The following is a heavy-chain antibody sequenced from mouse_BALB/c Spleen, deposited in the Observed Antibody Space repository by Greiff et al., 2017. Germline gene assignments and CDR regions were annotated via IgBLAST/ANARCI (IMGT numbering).Heavy chain of an antibody. CDR1: GYTFTSYT. V-gene: IGHV1-4*02. CDR3: ARYAGNYFDY. D-gene: IGHD4-1*01. Sequence: QVQLKQSAAELARPGASVKMSCKASGYTFTSYTMHWVKQRPGQGLEWIGYINPSSGYTEYNQKFKDKTTLTADKSSSTAYMQLSSLTSEDSAVYYCARYAGNYFDYWGQGTTLTVSS. CDR2: INPSSGYT. J-gene: IGHJ2*01.